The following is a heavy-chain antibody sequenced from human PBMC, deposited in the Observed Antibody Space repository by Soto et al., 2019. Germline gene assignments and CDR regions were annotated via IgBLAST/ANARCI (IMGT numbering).Heavy chain of an antibody. CDR1: GGTFSSYA. CDR2: IIPIFGTA. Sequence: QVQLVQAGAEVKKPGSSVKVSCKASGGTFSSYAISWVRQAPGQVLELMGGIIPIFGTANYAQKFQGRVTITADKSTSTAYMELSSLRSEDTAVYYYASPDDIGSYQWNAFDIWGQGTMVTVS. J-gene: IGHJ3*02. V-gene: IGHV1-69*06. D-gene: IGHD1-26*01. CDR3: ASPDDIGSYQWNAFDI.